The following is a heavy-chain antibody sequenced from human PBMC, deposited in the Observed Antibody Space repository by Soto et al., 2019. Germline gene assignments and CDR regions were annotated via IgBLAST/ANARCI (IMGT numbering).Heavy chain of an antibody. CDR3: ARDRGDYYGSGSLSGGGMDV. Sequence: QVQLQESGPGLVKPSETLSLTCTVSGGSISSYYWSWIRQPPGKGLEWIGYIYYSRSTNYNPSLKSRVTISVDTSKNQFSLKLSSVTAADTAVYYCARDRGDYYGSGSLSGGGMDVWGQGTTVTVSS. CDR1: GGSISSYY. V-gene: IGHV4-59*01. D-gene: IGHD3-10*01. CDR2: IYYSRST. J-gene: IGHJ6*02.